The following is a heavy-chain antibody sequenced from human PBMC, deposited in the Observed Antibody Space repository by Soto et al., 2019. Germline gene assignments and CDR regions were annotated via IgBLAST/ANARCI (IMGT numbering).Heavy chain of an antibody. J-gene: IGHJ4*02. Sequence: QVQLVQSGAEVKKPGSSVKVSCKASGGTFSSYAISWVRQAPGQGLEWMGGIIPIFGTANYAQKFQGRVTITADESTSTVYMELSSLRSEDTAVYYCARGGGCYYDSSGYCANWGQGTLVTVSS. D-gene: IGHD3-22*01. CDR3: ARGGGCYYDSSGYCAN. CDR2: IIPIFGTA. CDR1: GGTFSSYA. V-gene: IGHV1-69*01.